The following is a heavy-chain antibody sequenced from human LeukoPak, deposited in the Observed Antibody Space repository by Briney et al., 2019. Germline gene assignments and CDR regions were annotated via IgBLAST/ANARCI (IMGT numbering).Heavy chain of an antibody. CDR1: GDSVSSNSVA. Sequence: SQTLSLTCAISGDSVSSNSVAWNWIRQSPSRGLEWLGRTYYRSKWYNDYAVSVKSRITINPDTSKNQFSLQLNSVTREDTAVYYCARDMHMTTMTTYFDYWGQGTLVTVSS. V-gene: IGHV6-1*01. D-gene: IGHD4-17*01. CDR2: TYYRSKWYN. J-gene: IGHJ4*02. CDR3: ARDMHMTTMTTYFDY.